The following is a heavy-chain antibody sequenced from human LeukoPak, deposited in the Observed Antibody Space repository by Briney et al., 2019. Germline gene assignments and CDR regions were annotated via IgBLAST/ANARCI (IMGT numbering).Heavy chain of an antibody. CDR2: IYSGGDT. Sequence: GGSLRLSCAASGFTFSSYSMNWVRQAPGKGLEWVSVIYSGGDTYYADSVKGRFTISRDNSKNTLYLQMNSLRAEDTAVYYCARVKYYYDSSGYHDAFDIWGQGTMVTVSS. V-gene: IGHV3-53*01. J-gene: IGHJ3*02. CDR1: GFTFSSYS. CDR3: ARVKYYYDSSGYHDAFDI. D-gene: IGHD3-22*01.